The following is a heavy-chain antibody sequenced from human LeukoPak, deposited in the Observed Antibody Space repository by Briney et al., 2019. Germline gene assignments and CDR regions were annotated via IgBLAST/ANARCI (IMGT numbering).Heavy chain of an antibody. CDR3: ARGSDFWSGSDFDY. CDR2: IYTSGST. CDR1: GGSISSYY. J-gene: IGHJ4*02. Sequence: SETLSLTCTVSGGSISSYYWSWIRQPAGKGLEWIGRIYTSGSTNYNPSLKSRVTMSVDTSKNQFSLKLSSATAADTAVYYCARGSDFWSGSDFDYWGQGTLVTVSS. V-gene: IGHV4-4*07. D-gene: IGHD3-3*01.